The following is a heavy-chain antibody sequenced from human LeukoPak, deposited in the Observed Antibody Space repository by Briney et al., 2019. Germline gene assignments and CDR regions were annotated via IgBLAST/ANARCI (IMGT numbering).Heavy chain of an antibody. CDR1: GYSISSGYY. CDR2: IYHSGST. Sequence: SETLFLTCSVSGYSISSGYYWGWVRQAPGKGLEWIGSIYHSGSTNYNPSLKSRVTISVDTSKNQFSLKLSSVTAADTAVYYCARQVVGGYCSSTSCSAYWFDPWGQGTLVTVSS. CDR3: ARQVVGGYCSSTSCSAYWFDP. V-gene: IGHV4-38-2*01. J-gene: IGHJ5*02. D-gene: IGHD2-2*01.